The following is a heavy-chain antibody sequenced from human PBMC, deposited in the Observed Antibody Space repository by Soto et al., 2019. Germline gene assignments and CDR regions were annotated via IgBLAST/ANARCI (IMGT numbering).Heavy chain of an antibody. D-gene: IGHD3-22*01. CDR1: GFIFSDYH. CDR3: ARSSGHYRPFDS. V-gene: IGHV3-11*04. Sequence: QVQLVESGGGLVKPGGSLRLSCAASGFIFSDYHMNWIRQAPGKGLEWVSCISSRSDTIYYADSVKGRFTISRDNAETSLYLQMNSLRAEDTAVYYCARSSGHYRPFDSWGQGTLVTVSS. J-gene: IGHJ4*02. CDR2: ISSRSDTI.